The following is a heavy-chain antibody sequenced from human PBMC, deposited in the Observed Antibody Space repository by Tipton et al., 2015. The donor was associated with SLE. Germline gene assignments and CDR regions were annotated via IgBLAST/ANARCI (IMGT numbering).Heavy chain of an antibody. CDR1: GGSISSHY. Sequence: TLSLTCTVSGGSISSHYWSWIRQPPGKGLEWIGYIYYSGSTYYNPSLKSRVTISVDTSKNQFSLKLSSVTAADTAVYYCARGHIVLMVTWFDPWGQGTLVTVSS. CDR3: ARGHIVLMVTWFDP. D-gene: IGHD2-8*01. J-gene: IGHJ5*02. V-gene: IGHV4-59*11. CDR2: IYYSGST.